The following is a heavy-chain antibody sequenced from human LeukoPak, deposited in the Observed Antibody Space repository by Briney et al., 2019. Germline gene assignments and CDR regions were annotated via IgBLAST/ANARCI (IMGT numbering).Heavy chain of an antibody. Sequence: GGSLRLSCAASGFTFSTYCMSWVRQAPGKGLEWVANIKQDGSEKYYVDSVKGRFTISRDNAKNSLYLQMNSLRAEDTAVYYCARAPPQWEQWLVVDYWGQGTLVTVSS. CDR1: GFTFSTYC. J-gene: IGHJ4*02. D-gene: IGHD6-19*01. CDR2: IKQDGSEK. CDR3: ARAPPQWEQWLVVDY. V-gene: IGHV3-7*01.